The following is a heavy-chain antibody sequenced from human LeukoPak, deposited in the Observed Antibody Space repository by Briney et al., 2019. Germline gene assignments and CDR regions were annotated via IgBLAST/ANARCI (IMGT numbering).Heavy chain of an antibody. CDR2: IRYDGSPK. Sequence: GGSLRLSCAASGFTFSSYSMHWVRQAPGKGLEWVAFIRYDGSPKYYADSVKGRFALSRDNSKNTVYLQMNSLRAEDTAVYYCAGTRYDYVWGSFADPPGYWGQGTLVTVSS. V-gene: IGHV3-30*02. CDR3: AGTRYDYVWGSFADPPGY. CDR1: GFTFSSYS. D-gene: IGHD3-16*01. J-gene: IGHJ4*02.